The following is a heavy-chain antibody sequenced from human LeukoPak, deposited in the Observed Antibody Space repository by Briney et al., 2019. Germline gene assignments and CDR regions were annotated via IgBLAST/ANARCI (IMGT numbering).Heavy chain of an antibody. Sequence: SETLSLTCTVSGGSISSYYWSWIRQPPGKGLEWIGYIYYSGSTNYNPSLKSRVTISVDTSKNQFSLKLSSVTAADTAVYYCARESYYYDSSGYYDYWGQGTLVTVSS. D-gene: IGHD3-22*01. CDR3: ARESYYYDSSGYYDY. J-gene: IGHJ4*02. CDR1: GGSISSYY. V-gene: IGHV4-59*12. CDR2: IYYSGST.